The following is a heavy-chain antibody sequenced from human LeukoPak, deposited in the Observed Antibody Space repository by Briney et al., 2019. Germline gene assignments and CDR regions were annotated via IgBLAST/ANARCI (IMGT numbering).Heavy chain of an antibody. CDR3: ARDGGGAVAGSLDNWFDP. D-gene: IGHD6-19*01. CDR2: IYYSGST. CDR1: GGSISSSYW. V-gene: IGHV4-39*07. J-gene: IGHJ5*02. Sequence: PSETLSLTCTVSGGSISSSYWWSWVRPPPGKGLEWIGSIYYSGSTYYNPSLKSRVTISVDTSKNQFSLKLSSVTAADTAVYYCARDGGGAVAGSLDNWFDPWGQGTLVTVSS.